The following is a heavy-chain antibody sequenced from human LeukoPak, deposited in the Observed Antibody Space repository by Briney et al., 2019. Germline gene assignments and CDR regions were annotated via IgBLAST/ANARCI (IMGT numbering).Heavy chain of an antibody. J-gene: IGHJ4*02. CDR3: ARDQSGFWSGYYSTYYFDC. CDR2: IYTSGST. CDR1: GGSISSYY. D-gene: IGHD3-3*01. Sequence: SETLSLTCTVSGGSISSYYWSWIRQPAGKGLEWIGRIYTSGSTNYNPSLKSRVTMSVDTSKNQFSLKLSSVTAADTAVYYCARDQSGFWSGYYSTYYFDCWGQGTLVTVSS. V-gene: IGHV4-4*07.